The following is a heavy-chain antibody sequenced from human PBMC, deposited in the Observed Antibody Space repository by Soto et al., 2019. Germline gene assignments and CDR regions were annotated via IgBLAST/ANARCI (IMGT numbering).Heavy chain of an antibody. V-gene: IGHV3-53*02. D-gene: IGHD3-22*01. Sequence: EVQLVETGGGLIQPGGSLRLSCAASGFTVSSNHMSWVRQAPGKGLEWVSVIYKSDNTYYADSVRGRFTISRDNSKNTVYLQINNLRAGDTAVYYCARVQSDSPAYYTFDLWGQGTLVIVSS. CDR2: IYKSDNT. CDR1: GFTVSSNH. CDR3: ARVQSDSPAYYTFDL. J-gene: IGHJ4*02.